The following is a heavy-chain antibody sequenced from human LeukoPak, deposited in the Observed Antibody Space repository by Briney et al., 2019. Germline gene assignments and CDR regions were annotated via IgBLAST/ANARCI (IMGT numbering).Heavy chain of an antibody. CDR3: AKDPSWAAPTDSALYYFDY. J-gene: IGHJ4*02. CDR1: GFTFSSYG. V-gene: IGHV3-30*18. Sequence: PGGSLRLSCAASGFTFSSYGMHWVRQAPGKGLEWVAVISYDGSNKYYADSVKGRFTISRDNSKNTLYLQMNSLRAEDTAVYYCAKDPSWAAPTDSALYYFDYWGQGTLVTVSS. CDR2: ISYDGSNK. D-gene: IGHD2-2*01.